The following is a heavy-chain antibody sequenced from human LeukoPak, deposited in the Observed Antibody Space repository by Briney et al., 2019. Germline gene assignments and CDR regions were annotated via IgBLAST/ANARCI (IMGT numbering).Heavy chain of an antibody. CDR3: ARAPHYSNYGPYYNGMDV. Sequence: GGSLRPSCAASGFTFSDYYMSWIRQAPGKGLEWVSDIGSGSSYTNYADSVKGRFTISRDNAKNSLYLQMNSLRAEDTAVYYCARAPHYSNYGPYYNGMDVWGQGTTVTVSS. D-gene: IGHD4-11*01. CDR2: IGSGSSYT. J-gene: IGHJ6*02. CDR1: GFTFSDYY. V-gene: IGHV3-11*06.